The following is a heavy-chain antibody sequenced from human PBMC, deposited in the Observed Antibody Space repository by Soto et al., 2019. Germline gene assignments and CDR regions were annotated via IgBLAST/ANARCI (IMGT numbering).Heavy chain of an antibody. V-gene: IGHV1-18*01. CDR2: ISAKNGDT. CDR1: GYTFTSYA. J-gene: IGHJ4*02. D-gene: IGHD3-10*01. CDR3: ARRGFDC. Sequence: QVQLVQSGAEVKKPGASVKVSCKASGYTFTSYAINWVRQAPGQGLEWMGWISAKNGDTNYAQKFQGRVTVTTDTSTSTAYMDVRSLSSDATAVYYCARRGFDCWGQGTLVTVAS.